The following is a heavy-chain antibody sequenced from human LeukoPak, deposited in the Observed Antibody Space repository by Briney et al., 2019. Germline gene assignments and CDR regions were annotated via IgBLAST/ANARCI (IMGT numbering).Heavy chain of an antibody. CDR3: AKDQGKTRLKVYYFDY. CDR2: ISGSGGST. J-gene: IGHJ4*02. V-gene: IGHV3-23*01. D-gene: IGHD4-11*01. CDR1: GFTFSSYS. Sequence: GGSLRLSCAASGFTFSSYSMNWVRQAPGKGLEWVSAISGSGGSTYYADSVKGRFTISRDNSKNTLYLQMNSLRAEDTAVYYCAKDQGKTRLKVYYFDYWGQGTLVTVSS.